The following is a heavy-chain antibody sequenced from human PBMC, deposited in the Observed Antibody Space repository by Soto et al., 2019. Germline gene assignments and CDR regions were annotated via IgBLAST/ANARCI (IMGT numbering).Heavy chain of an antibody. D-gene: IGHD3-22*01. V-gene: IGHV1-69*13. J-gene: IGHJ1*01. Sequence: GASVKVSCKASGGTFSSYAISWVRQAPGQGLEWMGGIIPIFGTANYAQKFQGRVTITADESTSTAYMELSSLRSEDTAVYYCARDSYYYDSSGYPKLQHWGQGTLVTVSS. CDR3: ARDSYYYDSSGYPKLQH. CDR1: GGTFSSYA. CDR2: IIPIFGTA.